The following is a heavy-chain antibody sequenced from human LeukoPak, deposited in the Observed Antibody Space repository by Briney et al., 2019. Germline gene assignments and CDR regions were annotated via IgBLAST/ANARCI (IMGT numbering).Heavy chain of an antibody. CDR3: ARNDFWSGYYRYYFDY. CDR2: ISGSGGST. D-gene: IGHD3-3*01. J-gene: IGHJ4*02. Sequence: SGGSLRLSCAASGFTFSSYYIHWVRQAPGKGLQWVSAISGSGGSTYYADSVKGRFTISRDNSKNTLYLQMNSLRAEDTAVYYCARNDFWSGYYRYYFDYWGQGTLVTVSS. V-gene: IGHV3-23*01. CDR1: GFTFSSYY.